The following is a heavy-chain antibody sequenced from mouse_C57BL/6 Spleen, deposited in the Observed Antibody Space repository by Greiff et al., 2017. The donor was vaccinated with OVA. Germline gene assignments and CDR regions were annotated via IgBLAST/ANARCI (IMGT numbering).Heavy chain of an antibody. CDR2: IYPGSGNT. V-gene: IGHV1-76*01. J-gene: IGHJ3*01. D-gene: IGHD2-3*01. CDR3: ARIGGYYGAWFAY. Sequence: QVQLKQSGAELVRPGASVKLSCKASGYTFTDYYINWVKQRPGQGLEWIARIYPGSGNTYYNEKFKGKATLTAEKSSSTAYMQLSSLTSEDSAVYFCARIGGYYGAWFAYWGQGTLVTVSA. CDR1: GYTFTDYY.